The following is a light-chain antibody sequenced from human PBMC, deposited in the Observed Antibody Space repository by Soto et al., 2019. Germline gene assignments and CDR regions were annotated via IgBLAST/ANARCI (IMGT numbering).Light chain of an antibody. J-gene: IGKJ2*01. V-gene: IGKV1-5*01. CDR2: GAS. Sequence: DIQMTQSPATLSASIGDRVTITCRSSQIISNWLAWYQQKPGKAPNLLIYGASSLQTGVPSRFSGSASGTEFTRIISSLQPDDFATYYCQQYDSYPYTFGQGTKVDIK. CDR1: QIISNW. CDR3: QQYDSYPYT.